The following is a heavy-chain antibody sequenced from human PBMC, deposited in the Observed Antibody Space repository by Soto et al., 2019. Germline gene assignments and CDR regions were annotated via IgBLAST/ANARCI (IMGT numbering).Heavy chain of an antibody. CDR1: GGSISSTTYF. J-gene: IGHJ6*02. Sequence: QLQLQESGPELVKPSETLSLTCTVSGGSISSTTYFWGWIRKHPGMRLEWIGSIYYPGITHNKSSLQSRVTIPADTSKNQFTLKLRSVTAAETAVSYCPRLPTADDIAVWGQGTTVTVSS. CDR3: PRLPTADDIAV. CDR2: IYYPGIT. V-gene: IGHV4-39*01.